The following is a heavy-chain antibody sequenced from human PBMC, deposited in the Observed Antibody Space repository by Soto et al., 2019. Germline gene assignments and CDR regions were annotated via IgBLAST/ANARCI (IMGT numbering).Heavy chain of an antibody. V-gene: IGHV2-5*02. D-gene: IGHD3-3*01. CDR3: AHRILRTVFGLVTTTAIYFDF. Sequence: QITLNESGPTVVKPAETLTLTCTFSGFSLTTSGVGVGWIRQSHGKAPEWLALIYWDDDKRYSASLKSRLTITKDTSKNQVVLTMASVDPADTATYYCAHRILRTVFGLVTTTAIYFDFWGQGTPVVFSS. CDR1: GFSLTTSGVG. J-gene: IGHJ4*02. CDR2: IYWDDDK.